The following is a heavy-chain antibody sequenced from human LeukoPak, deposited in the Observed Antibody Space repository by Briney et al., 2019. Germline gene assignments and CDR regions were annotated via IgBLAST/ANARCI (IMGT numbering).Heavy chain of an antibody. Sequence: ASVKVSCKASGYTFTGYYMHWVRQAPGQGLEWMGWINPNSGGTNYAQKFQGRVTMTRDTSISTAYMELSRLRYDDAAVYCYAVGYSYGYLTAFEIWGQGTMVTVSS. CDR3: AVGYSYGYLTAFEI. CDR2: INPNSGGT. J-gene: IGHJ3*02. V-gene: IGHV1-2*02. CDR1: GYTFTGYY. D-gene: IGHD5-18*01.